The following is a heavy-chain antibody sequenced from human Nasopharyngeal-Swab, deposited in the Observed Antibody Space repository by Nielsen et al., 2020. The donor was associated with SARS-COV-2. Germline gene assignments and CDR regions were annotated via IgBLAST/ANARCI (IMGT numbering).Heavy chain of an antibody. CDR1: GFTFSSYG. V-gene: IGHV3-33*01. Sequence: GESLKISCAASGFTFSSYGMHWVRQAPGKGLEWVAVIWYDGSNKYYADSVKGRFTISRDNPKNTLYLQMNSLRAEDTAVYYCARDIPFAVTGTTPPDAFDIWGQGTMVTVSS. D-gene: IGHD1-7*01. CDR2: IWYDGSNK. CDR3: ARDIPFAVTGTTPPDAFDI. J-gene: IGHJ3*02.